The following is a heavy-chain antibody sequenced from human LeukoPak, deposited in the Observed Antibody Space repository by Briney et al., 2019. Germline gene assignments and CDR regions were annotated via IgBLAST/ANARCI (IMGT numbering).Heavy chain of an antibody. D-gene: IGHD3-22*01. CDR2: IWYDGSNK. V-gene: IGHV3-33*01. Sequence: PGRSLRLSCAASGCTFSSYGMHWVRQAPGKGLEWVAVIWYDGSNKYYADSVKGRFTISRDNSKNTLYLQMNSLRAEDTAVYYCARGYYDSSYYYYYGMDVWGQGTTVTVSS. J-gene: IGHJ6*02. CDR1: GCTFSSYG. CDR3: ARGYYDSSYYYYYGMDV.